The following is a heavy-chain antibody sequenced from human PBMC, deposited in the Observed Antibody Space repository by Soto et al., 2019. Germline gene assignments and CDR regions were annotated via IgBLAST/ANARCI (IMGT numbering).Heavy chain of an antibody. CDR1: GGSFSGYY. CDR3: ARGTPCGGDCYRWFDP. Sequence: SETLSLTCAVYGGSFSGYYWSWIRQPPGKGLEWIGEINHSGSTNYNPSLKSRVTISVDTSKNQFSLKLSSVTAADTAVYYCARGTPCGGDCYRWFDPWGQGTLVTVTS. V-gene: IGHV4-34*01. J-gene: IGHJ5*02. D-gene: IGHD2-21*02. CDR2: INHSGST.